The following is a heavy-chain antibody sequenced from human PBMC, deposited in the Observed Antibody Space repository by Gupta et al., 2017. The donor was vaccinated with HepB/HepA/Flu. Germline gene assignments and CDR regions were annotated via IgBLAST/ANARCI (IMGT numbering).Heavy chain of an antibody. D-gene: IGHD3-16*01. CDR1: GFSFGETA. CDR3: AKVLRDHQGYYYYVMDV. J-gene: IGHJ6*02. Sequence: EEQLVESGGGLVQPGRSLRLSCAASGFSFGETAMHWVRQAPGKGLEWVSSINWSGTTMGYADSVKGRFTISRDNAKNSLFLQMNSLRAEDTALYYCAKVLRDHQGYYYYVMDVWGQGTTVTVSS. CDR2: INWSGTTM. V-gene: IGHV3-9*01.